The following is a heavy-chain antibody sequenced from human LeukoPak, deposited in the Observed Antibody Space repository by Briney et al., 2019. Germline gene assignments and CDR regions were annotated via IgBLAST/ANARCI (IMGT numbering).Heavy chain of an antibody. J-gene: IGHJ4*02. CDR3: ARGYAFDY. D-gene: IGHD3-16*01. V-gene: IGHV1-69*01. CDR2: ISPLFGPA. CDR1: GGTFSRYT. Sequence: SVKVSCKASGGTFSRYTLNWVRQAPGQGLEWMGGISPLFGPAKYAQKFQGRVTITADESTSTAYMELRSLRSEDTAVYYCARGYAFDYWGQGTLVTVSS.